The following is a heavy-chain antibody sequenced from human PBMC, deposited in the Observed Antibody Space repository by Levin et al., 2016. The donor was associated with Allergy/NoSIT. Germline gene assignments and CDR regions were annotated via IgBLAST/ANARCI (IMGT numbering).Heavy chain of an antibody. D-gene: IGHD3-10*01. Sequence: WIRQPPGKGLEWIGEINHSGSTNYNPSLKSRVTISVDTSKNQFSLKLSSVTAADTAVYYCARGLRRGYYFDYWGQGTLVTVSS. CDR3: ARGLRRGYYFDY. J-gene: IGHJ4*02. V-gene: IGHV4-34*01. CDR2: INHSGST.